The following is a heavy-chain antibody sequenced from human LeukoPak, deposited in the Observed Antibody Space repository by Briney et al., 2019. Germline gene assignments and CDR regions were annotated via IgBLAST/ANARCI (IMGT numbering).Heavy chain of an antibody. Sequence: KTSETLSLTCTVSGGSISSSSYYWGWIRQPPGKGLEWIGSIYYSGSTYCNPSLKSRVTISVDTSKNQFSPKLSSVTAADTAVYYCGRIHRDSGSPTWFYWGQGTLVTVSS. CDR3: GRIHRDSGSPTWFY. D-gene: IGHD3-10*01. J-gene: IGHJ4*02. V-gene: IGHV4-39*07. CDR1: GGSISSSSYY. CDR2: IYYSGST.